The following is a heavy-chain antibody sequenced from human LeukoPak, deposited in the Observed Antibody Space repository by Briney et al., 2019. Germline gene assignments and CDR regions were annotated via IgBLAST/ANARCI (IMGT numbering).Heavy chain of an antibody. CDR3: ARPYDFWSGYYDY. J-gene: IGHJ4*02. D-gene: IGHD3-3*01. CDR1: GFIFSSYS. V-gene: IGHV3-48*04. Sequence: GGSLRFSCAASGFIFSSYSMNWVRQAPGKGLEWISYINSGGTTMYYADSVKGRFTISRDNTNNSLHLQMNSLRAEDTAVYYCARPYDFWSGYYDYWGQGTLVTDSS. CDR2: INSGGTTM.